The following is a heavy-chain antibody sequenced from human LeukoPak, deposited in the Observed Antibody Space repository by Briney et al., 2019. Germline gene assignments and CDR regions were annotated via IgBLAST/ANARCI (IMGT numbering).Heavy chain of an antibody. Sequence: SETLSLTCAVYGGSFSGYYWSWIRQPPGKGLEWIGYIYYSGSTNYNPSLKSRVTISVDTSKNQFSLKLSSVTAADTAAYYCAREGIAARRIFDYWGQGTLVTVSS. CDR3: AREGIAARRIFDY. J-gene: IGHJ4*02. V-gene: IGHV4-59*01. CDR1: GGSFSGYY. D-gene: IGHD6-6*01. CDR2: IYYSGST.